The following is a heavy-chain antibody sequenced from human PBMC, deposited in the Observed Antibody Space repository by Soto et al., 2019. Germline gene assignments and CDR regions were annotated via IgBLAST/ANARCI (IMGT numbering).Heavy chain of an antibody. CDR2: IWYDGSNK. J-gene: IGHJ4*02. D-gene: IGHD6-13*01. CDR1: GFTFSSYG. Sequence: QVQLVESGGGVVQPGRSLRLSCAASGFTFSSYGMHGVRQAPGKGLEWVAVIWYDGSNKYYADSVKGRFTISRDNSKNTLYLQMNSLRAEDTAVYYCARDRSSSWYAFDSWGQGTLVTVSS. V-gene: IGHV3-33*01. CDR3: ARDRSSSWYAFDS.